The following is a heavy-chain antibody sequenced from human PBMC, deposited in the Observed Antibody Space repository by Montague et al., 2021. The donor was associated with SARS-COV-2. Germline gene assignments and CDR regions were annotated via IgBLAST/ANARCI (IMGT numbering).Heavy chain of an antibody. CDR2: ISGSSGTT. V-gene: IGHV3-48*04. CDR1: GFTFSTCS. D-gene: IGHD3-3*01. CDR3: ARHDSWSDYLMSTLYGMDV. Sequence: SLRLSCAATGFTFSTCSMNWVRQAPGKGLEWISYISGSSGTTYYADSVKGRFTVSRDNARDSLSLQMNSLGADDTAVYYCARHDSWSDYLMSTLYGMDVWGQGTTVIVSS. J-gene: IGHJ6*02.